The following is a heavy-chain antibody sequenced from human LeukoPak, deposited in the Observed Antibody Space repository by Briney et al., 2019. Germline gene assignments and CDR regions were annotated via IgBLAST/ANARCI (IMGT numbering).Heavy chain of an antibody. D-gene: IGHD6-19*01. CDR2: ISSSGSTI. CDR1: GFTVSSNY. Sequence: GGSLRLSCAASGFTVSSNYMSWVRQAPGKGLEWVSYISSSGSTIYYADSVKGRFTISRDKAKNSLYLQMNSLRAEDTAVYYCARAGRSSGWYGDWGQGTLVTVSS. J-gene: IGHJ4*02. CDR3: ARAGRSSGWYGD. V-gene: IGHV3-11*04.